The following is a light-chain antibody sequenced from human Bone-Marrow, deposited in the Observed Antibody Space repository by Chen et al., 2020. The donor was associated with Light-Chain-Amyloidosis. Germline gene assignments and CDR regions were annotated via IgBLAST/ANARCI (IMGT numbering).Light chain of an antibody. J-gene: IGKJ4*01. CDR1: QRISSW. V-gene: IGKV1-5*03. CDR2: EAS. Sequence: DIQMPQSPSTLSASVGDRVTITCRASQRISSWLAWYQQKPGKAPNFLIYEASTLDSGVPSRFSGSGSVTEFTLTISTLQPGDFATYYCQQYNSYPLTFGGGTKVET. CDR3: QQYNSYPLT.